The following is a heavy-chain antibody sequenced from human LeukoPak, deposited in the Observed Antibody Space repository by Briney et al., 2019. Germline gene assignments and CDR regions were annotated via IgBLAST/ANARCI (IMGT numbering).Heavy chain of an antibody. CDR2: INHSGST. V-gene: IGHV4-39*07. J-gene: IGHJ2*01. CDR1: GGSISSANYY. CDR3: ARGIIMTGTTPRYFDL. Sequence: KSSETLSLTCTVSGGSISSANYYWGWIRQPPGKGLEWIGEINHSGSTNYNPSLKSRVTISVDTSKNQFSLKLGSVTAADTAVYYCARGIIMTGTTPRYFDLWGRGTLVTVSS. D-gene: IGHD3-16*01.